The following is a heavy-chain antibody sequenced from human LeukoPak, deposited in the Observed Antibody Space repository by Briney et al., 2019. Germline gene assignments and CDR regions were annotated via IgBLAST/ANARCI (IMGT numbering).Heavy chain of an antibody. J-gene: IGHJ4*02. CDR3: ARGTRYGDYPFDY. V-gene: IGHV4-34*01. Sequence: SETLSLTCAVYGGSFSGYYWSWIRQPPGKGLEWIGEINHSGSTNYNPSLKSRVTISVDTSKNQFSLKLSSVTAADTAVYYCARGTRYGDYPFDYWGQGTLVTVSS. D-gene: IGHD4-17*01. CDR2: INHSGST. CDR1: GGSFSGYY.